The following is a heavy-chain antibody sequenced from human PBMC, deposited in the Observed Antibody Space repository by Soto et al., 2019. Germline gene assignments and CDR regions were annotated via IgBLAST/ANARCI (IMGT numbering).Heavy chain of an antibody. CDR1: GGSFSGSY. V-gene: IGHV4-4*07. Sequence: LSLTCTVSGGSFSGSYWSWIRQPAGKRLEWIGRIYTSGTTNYNPSLQSRVSLSVDTSKNQFSLILSSVTAADTAVYYCARERVEYCSSTSCSHFYYHGMDVWGQGTTVTVS. CDR3: ARERVEYCSSTSCSHFYYHGMDV. J-gene: IGHJ6*02. D-gene: IGHD2-2*01. CDR2: IYTSGTT.